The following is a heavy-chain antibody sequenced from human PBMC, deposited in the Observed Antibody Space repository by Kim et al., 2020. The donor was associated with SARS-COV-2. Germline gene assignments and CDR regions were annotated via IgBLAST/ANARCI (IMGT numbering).Heavy chain of an antibody. CDR1: GFTFSSYS. J-gene: IGHJ6*02. V-gene: IGHV3-48*02. CDR2: ISSTGNTI. Sequence: GGSLRLSCAASGFTFSSYSMNWVRQAPGKGLEWVSYISSTGNTIYYADSVKGRFTISRDSAKNSLSLQMNSLRDEDTAVYYCTRRIVLHGMDVWGQGTT. CDR3: TRRIVLHGMDV. D-gene: IGHD2-15*01.